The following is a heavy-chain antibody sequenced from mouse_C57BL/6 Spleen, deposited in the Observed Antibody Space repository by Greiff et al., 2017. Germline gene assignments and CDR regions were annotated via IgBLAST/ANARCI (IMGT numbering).Heavy chain of an antibody. CDR2: IDPSDSET. CDR3: ARWDTTVVPYFDY. CDR1: GYTFTSYW. D-gene: IGHD1-1*01. V-gene: IGHV1-52*01. J-gene: IGHJ2*01. Sequence: QVQLQQPGAELVRPGSSVKLSCKASGYTFTSYWMHWVKQRPIQGLEWIGNIDPSDSETHYNQKFKDKATLTVDKSSSTAYMQLSSLTSEDSAVYYCARWDTTVVPYFDYWGQGTTLTGSS.